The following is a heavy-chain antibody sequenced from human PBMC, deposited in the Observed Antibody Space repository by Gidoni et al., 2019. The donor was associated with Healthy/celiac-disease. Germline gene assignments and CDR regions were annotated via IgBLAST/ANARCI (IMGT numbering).Heavy chain of an antibody. CDR1: GFTFGCYA. CDR3: ARDGIVGAPPGHCGD. Sequence: QVQLVESGGGVVQPGRSLRLSGAASGFTFGCYAMHWVRQAPGKGLEWVAVISYDGSNKYYADSVKGRFTISRDNSKNTLYLQMNSLRAEDTAVYYCARDGIVGAPPGHCGDWGQGTLVTVSS. D-gene: IGHD1-26*01. CDR2: ISYDGSNK. V-gene: IGHV3-30-3*01. J-gene: IGHJ4*02.